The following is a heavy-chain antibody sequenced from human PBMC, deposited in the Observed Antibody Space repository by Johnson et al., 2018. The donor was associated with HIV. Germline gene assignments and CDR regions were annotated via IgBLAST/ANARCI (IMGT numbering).Heavy chain of an antibody. Sequence: QVQLVESGGGVVQPGRSLRLSCAASGFTFSTYAMHWVRQAPGKGLEWVAAIFYDGSSTYYVDSVKGRFTISRDNSKNTLFLQMNSLRPDDTAIYFCARLFLGMSAFDMWGQGTMVTVSS. D-gene: IGHD6-13*01. CDR1: GFTFSTYA. CDR2: IFYDGSST. V-gene: IGHV3-30*04. J-gene: IGHJ3*02. CDR3: ARLFLGMSAFDM.